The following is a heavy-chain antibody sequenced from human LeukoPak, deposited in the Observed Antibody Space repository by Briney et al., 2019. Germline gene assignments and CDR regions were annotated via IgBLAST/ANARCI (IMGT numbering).Heavy chain of an antibody. CDR3: AREFGHNRWYFDY. D-gene: IGHD5-24*01. Sequence: GRSLRLSYAASGFTFRTYSIHWVRQAPGKGLEWVTVVSADGRTQLYSDSVKGRFTVSRDNSLNTLHLQMNSLKTEDTAVYYCAREFGHNRWYFDYWGQGALVTVSS. V-gene: IGHV3-30*03. CDR2: VSADGRTQ. J-gene: IGHJ4*02. CDR1: GFTFRTYS.